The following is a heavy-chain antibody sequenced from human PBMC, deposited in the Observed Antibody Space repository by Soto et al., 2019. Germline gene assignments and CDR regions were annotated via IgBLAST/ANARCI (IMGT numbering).Heavy chain of an antibody. CDR3: ARDLAKGGGAHYRFDP. Sequence: EASVKVSCKASGYTFTVYYMHWVRQAPGQGLEWMGWINPKSGGTMYPQKFQGRVTMTWDTSISTAYMALTRLRSDDTAVYYCARDLAKGGGAHYRFDPWGQGTLVTVSS. CDR1: GYTFTVYY. CDR2: INPKSGGT. D-gene: IGHD1-26*01. V-gene: IGHV1-2*02. J-gene: IGHJ5*02.